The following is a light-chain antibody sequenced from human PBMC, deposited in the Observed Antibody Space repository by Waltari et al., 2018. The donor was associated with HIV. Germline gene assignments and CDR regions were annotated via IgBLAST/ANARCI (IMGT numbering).Light chain of an antibody. CDR3: QQYYRKPPT. CDR2: WAS. J-gene: IGKJ1*01. Sequence: DILMTQSPDSLAVSLGERATINCKSSQSVLFTSNNKNYLAWYQQKPGQPPKLLIYWASTRESGVPDRFSGSGSGTDFTLTISSLQAEDVAVYYCQQYYRKPPTFGQGTKVEIK. CDR1: QSVLFTSNNKNY. V-gene: IGKV4-1*01.